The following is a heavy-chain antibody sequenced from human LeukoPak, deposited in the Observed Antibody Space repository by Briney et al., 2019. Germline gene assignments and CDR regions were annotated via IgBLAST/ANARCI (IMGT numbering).Heavy chain of an antibody. CDR1: GYTFTGYY. V-gene: IGHV1-2*02. Sequence: ASVKVSCKASGYTFTGYYMHWVRPAPGQGLEWMGWINPNSGGTNYAQKFQGRVTMTRDTSISTAYMELSRLRSDDTAVYYCARDSGVGATVHFDYWGQGTLVTVSS. CDR2: INPNSGGT. J-gene: IGHJ4*02. CDR3: ARDSGVGATVHFDY. D-gene: IGHD1-26*01.